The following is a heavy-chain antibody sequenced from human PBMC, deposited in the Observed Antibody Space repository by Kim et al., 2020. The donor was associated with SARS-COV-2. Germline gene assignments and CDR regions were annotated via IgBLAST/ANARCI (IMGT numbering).Heavy chain of an antibody. CDR1: GGTFSSYA. CDR3: ARGGAGRWLQLAYYYYGMDV. Sequence: SVKVSCKASGGTFSSYAISWVRQAPGQGLEWMGGIIPIFGTANYAQKFQGRVTITADESTSTAYMELSSLRSEDTAVYYCARGGAGRWLQLAYYYYGMDVWGQGTTVTVSS. CDR2: IIPIFGTA. V-gene: IGHV1-69*13. D-gene: IGHD5-12*01. J-gene: IGHJ6*02.